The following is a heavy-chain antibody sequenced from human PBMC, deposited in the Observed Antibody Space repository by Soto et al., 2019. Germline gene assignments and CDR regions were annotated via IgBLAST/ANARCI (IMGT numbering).Heavy chain of an antibody. J-gene: IGHJ5*02. CDR3: ARSPPGIVVVVAATRVWFDP. CDR1: GGTFSSYA. Sequence: RASVKVSCKASGGTFSSYAISWVRQAPGQGLEWMGGIIPIFGTANYAQKFQGRVTITADESTSTAYMELSSLRSEDTAVYYCARSPPGIVVVVAATRVWFDPWGQGTLVTVSS. V-gene: IGHV1-69*13. CDR2: IIPIFGTA. D-gene: IGHD2-15*01.